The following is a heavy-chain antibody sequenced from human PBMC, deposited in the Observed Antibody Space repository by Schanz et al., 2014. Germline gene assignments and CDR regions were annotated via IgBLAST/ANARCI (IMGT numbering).Heavy chain of an antibody. V-gene: IGHV3-23*01. D-gene: IGHD3-10*01. CDR2: ISGSGAST. CDR3: ARIGGSVFDY. CDR1: GFTFSTHA. J-gene: IGHJ4*02. Sequence: EMQLLESGGGLIQPGGSLRLSCAASGFTFSTHAMSWVRQAPGKGLEWVSGISGSGASTYYADSVKGRFTISRDNSKNSLYLQMNSLRAEDTAVYYCARIGGSVFDYWAQGTLVTVSS.